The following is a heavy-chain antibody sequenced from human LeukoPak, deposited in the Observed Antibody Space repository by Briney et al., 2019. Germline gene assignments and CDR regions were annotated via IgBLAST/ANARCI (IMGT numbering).Heavy chain of an antibody. CDR2: ISSSSTSI. Sequence: GGSLRLSCAASGFTFSSYNMNWVRQAPGKGPEWVSYISSSSTSIYYADSVKGRFTISRDNAKNSLYLQMSSLRVEDTAVYYCARDNGVAAAEDYWGQGTLVTVSS. CDR3: ARDNGVAAAEDY. V-gene: IGHV3-48*04. CDR1: GFTFSSYN. D-gene: IGHD6-13*01. J-gene: IGHJ4*02.